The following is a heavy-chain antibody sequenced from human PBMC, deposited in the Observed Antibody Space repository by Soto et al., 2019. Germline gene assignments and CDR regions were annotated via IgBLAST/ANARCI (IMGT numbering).Heavy chain of an antibody. Sequence: GESLKISCKGSGYSFTSYWIGWVRQMPGKGLEWMGIIYPGDSDTRYSPSFQGQVTISADKSTSTAYLQWSSLKASDTAMYYCARLTPEGLLVGVFDYWGQGTLVTVSS. CDR2: IYPGDSDT. V-gene: IGHV5-51*01. D-gene: IGHD2-8*02. CDR3: ARLTPEGLLVGVFDY. J-gene: IGHJ4*02. CDR1: GYSFTSYW.